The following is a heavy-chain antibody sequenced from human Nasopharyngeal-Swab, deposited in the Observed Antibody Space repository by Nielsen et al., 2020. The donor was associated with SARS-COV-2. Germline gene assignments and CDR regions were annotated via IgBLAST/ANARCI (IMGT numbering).Heavy chain of an antibody. CDR2: IIPIFGTA. Sequence: WERLYHGRALAGLGGIIPIFGTANYAQKFQGRVTITADESTRTAYMELSSLRSEDTAMYYCAREGAHYYDSSGYFSHDYWGQGTLVTVSS. D-gene: IGHD3-22*01. CDR3: AREGAHYYDSSGYFSHDY. J-gene: IGHJ4*02. V-gene: IGHV1-69*01.